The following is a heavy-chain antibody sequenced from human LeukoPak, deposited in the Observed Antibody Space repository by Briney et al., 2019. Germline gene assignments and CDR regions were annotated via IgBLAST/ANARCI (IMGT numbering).Heavy chain of an antibody. CDR2: IYHSGST. CDR3: ARDSKAEVGATSGFDY. Sequence: SETLSLTCAVSGYSIGSGYYWGWIRQPPGKGLEWIGSIYHSGSTYYNPSLKSRVTISVDTSKNQFSLKLSSVTAADTAVYYCARDSKAEVGATSGFDYWGQGTLVTVSS. V-gene: IGHV4-38-2*02. J-gene: IGHJ4*02. CDR1: GYSIGSGYY. D-gene: IGHD1-26*01.